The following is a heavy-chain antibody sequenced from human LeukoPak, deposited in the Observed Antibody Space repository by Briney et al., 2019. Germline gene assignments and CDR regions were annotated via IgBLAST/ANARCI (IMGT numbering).Heavy chain of an antibody. CDR2: IYSDGTT. D-gene: IGHD3-22*01. J-gene: IGHJ4*02. Sequence: PSETLSLTCSVSGASTTSHYWNWIRQAPGKGLEWIGYIYSDGTTYYSPSLRSRVTISIDASRNQFSLKLSSVTAADAAVYYCARDTRSYDTSGYYHFDYWGQGALVTVSS. CDR1: GASTTSHY. V-gene: IGHV4-59*11. CDR3: ARDTRSYDTSGYYHFDY.